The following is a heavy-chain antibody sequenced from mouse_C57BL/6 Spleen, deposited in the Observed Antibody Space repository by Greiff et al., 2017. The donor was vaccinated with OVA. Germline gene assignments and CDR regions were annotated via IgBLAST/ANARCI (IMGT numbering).Heavy chain of an antibody. CDR2: IDPSDSYT. V-gene: IGHV1-69*01. D-gene: IGHD2-3*01. Sequence: QVQLKQPGAELVMPGASVKLSCKASGYTFTSYWMHWVKQRPGQGLEWIGEIDPSDSYTNYNQKFKGKSTLTVDKSSSTAYMQLSSLTSEDSAVYYCARDGYHAYYFDYWGQGTTLTVSS. CDR3: ARDGYHAYYFDY. CDR1: GYTFTSYW. J-gene: IGHJ2*01.